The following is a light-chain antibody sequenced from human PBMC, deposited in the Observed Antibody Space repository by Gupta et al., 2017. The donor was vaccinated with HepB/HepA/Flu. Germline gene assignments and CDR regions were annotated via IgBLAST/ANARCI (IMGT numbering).Light chain of an antibody. J-gene: IGKJ3*01. CDR1: QSITSKY. CDR3: QLYANRPFT. CDR2: GTS. V-gene: IGKV3-20*01. Sequence: EIVLTQSPGTLSLSPGERATLSCRASQSITSKYLAWYQQKPGQAPRLLIYGTSSRAAGIPDRFSGSGSVTAFTVTISRLEPEDFAVYYCQLYANRPFTFGPGTTVDIK.